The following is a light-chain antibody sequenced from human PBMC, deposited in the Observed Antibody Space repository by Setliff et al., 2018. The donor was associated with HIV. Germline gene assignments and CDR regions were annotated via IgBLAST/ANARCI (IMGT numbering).Light chain of an antibody. Sequence: QSVLAQPASVSGSPGQSITISCTGTSSDVGGYNYVSWYQQHPGKAPKLMIYEVSNRPSGVSNRFSGSKSGNTASLTISGLQAEDEADYYCSSYAGSSTFVVFGGGTKVTVL. J-gene: IGLJ2*01. V-gene: IGLV2-14*01. CDR1: SSDVGGYNY. CDR2: EVS. CDR3: SSYAGSSTFVV.